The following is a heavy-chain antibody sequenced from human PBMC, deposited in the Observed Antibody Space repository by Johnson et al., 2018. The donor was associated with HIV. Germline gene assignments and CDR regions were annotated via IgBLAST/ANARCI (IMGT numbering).Heavy chain of an antibody. J-gene: IGHJ3*02. CDR1: GFTFSSYD. D-gene: IGHD3-10*01. CDR3: ARDRGKAGYAFDI. Sequence: MQLVESGGGLVQPGGSLRLSCAAPGFTFSSYDMHWVHQATGKGLEWVSAIGPAGDTYYPGSAKGRFTISSENAKNALYLQMNSLRAGDTAVYYCARDRGKAGYAFDIWGQGTMVTVSS. V-gene: IGHV3-13*01. CDR2: IGPAGDT.